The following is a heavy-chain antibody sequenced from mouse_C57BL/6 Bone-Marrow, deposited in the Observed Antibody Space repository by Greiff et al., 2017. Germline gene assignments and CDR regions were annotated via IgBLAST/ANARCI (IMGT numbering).Heavy chain of an antibody. V-gene: IGHV3-6*01. CDR1: GYSITSGYY. J-gene: IGHJ3*01. CDR3: ARGAVAWFAY. CDR2: ISYDGSN. Sequence: EVQLQESGPGLVKPSQSLSLTCSVTGYSITSGYYWNWIRQFPGNKLEWMGYISYDGSNNYNPSLKNRISLTRDTSKNQFFLKLNSVTTEDTATYYCARGAVAWFAYWGQGTLVTVSA.